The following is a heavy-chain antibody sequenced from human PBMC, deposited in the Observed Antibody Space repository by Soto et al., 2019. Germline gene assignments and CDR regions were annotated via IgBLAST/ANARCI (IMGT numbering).Heavy chain of an antibody. Sequence: QVQLVQSGAEVKKPGASVKVSCKASGYTFNNYGISWVRKAPGQGLEWMGWIGPDNGNTDNAQNFQGRVTMTTDTSTNTAYMELSSLRSDDTALYSCARCYCSVGSCYTCWHFDLWGRGTLVTVAS. CDR1: GYTFNNYG. CDR2: IGPDNGNT. J-gene: IGHJ2*01. CDR3: ARCYCSVGSCYTCWHFDL. D-gene: IGHD2-15*01. V-gene: IGHV1-18*01.